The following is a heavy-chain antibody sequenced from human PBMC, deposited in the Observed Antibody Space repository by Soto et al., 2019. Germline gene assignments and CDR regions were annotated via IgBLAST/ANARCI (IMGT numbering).Heavy chain of an antibody. J-gene: IGHJ4*02. D-gene: IGHD3-10*01. CDR1: GGTFRNHV. Sequence: GASVKVSCKASGGTFRNHVFNWVRQAPGQGLEWMGGIIPIIGTPNYAQKFQGRVTITADASTNTVYLEVSSLRSQDTAVYYCARDLEFRDGNISHLDYWGQGTLVTVYS. CDR3: ARDLEFRDGNISHLDY. CDR2: IIPIIGTP. V-gene: IGHV1-69*13.